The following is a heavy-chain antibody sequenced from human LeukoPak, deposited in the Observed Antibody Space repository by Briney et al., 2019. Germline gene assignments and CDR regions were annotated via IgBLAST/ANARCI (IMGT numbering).Heavy chain of an antibody. D-gene: IGHD3-16*01. CDR3: ATDPGLWGYYF. Sequence: ASVKVSCKASGYTFTGYYMHWVRQAPGQGLEWMGWINPNSGGTNYAQKFQGRVTMTEDTSTDTAYMELSSLRSEDTAVYYCATDPGLWGYYFWGQGTLVTVSS. CDR1: GYTFTGYY. V-gene: IGHV1-2*02. CDR2: INPNSGGT. J-gene: IGHJ4*02.